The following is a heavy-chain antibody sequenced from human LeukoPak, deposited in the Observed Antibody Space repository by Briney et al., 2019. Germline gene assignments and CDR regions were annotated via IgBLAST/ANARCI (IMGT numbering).Heavy chain of an antibody. D-gene: IGHD3-3*01. J-gene: IGHJ4*02. CDR2: IYHSGST. V-gene: IGHV4-38-2*01. CDR3: ARAITIFGVVIRYYFDY. CDR1: GGSFSGYY. Sequence: PSETLSLTCAVYGGSFSGYYWGWIRQPPGKGLEWIGSIYHSGSTYYNPSLKSRVTISVDTSKNQFSLKLSSVTAADTAVYYCARAITIFGVVIRYYFDYWGQGTLVTASS.